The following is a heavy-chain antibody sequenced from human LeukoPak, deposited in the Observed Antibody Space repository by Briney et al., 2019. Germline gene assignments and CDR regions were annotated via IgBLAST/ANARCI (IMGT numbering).Heavy chain of an antibody. J-gene: IGHJ4*02. CDR1: GFTFSSYA. CDR3: AKGANMWFGELSY. CDR2: ISGSGGST. V-gene: IGHV3-23*01. Sequence: GGSLRLSCQAPGFTFSSYAMSWVRQAPGKGLEWVSAISGSGGSTYYADSVKGRFTISRDNSKNTLYLQMNSLRAEDTAVYYCAKGANMWFGELSYWGQGTLVTVSS. D-gene: IGHD3-10*01.